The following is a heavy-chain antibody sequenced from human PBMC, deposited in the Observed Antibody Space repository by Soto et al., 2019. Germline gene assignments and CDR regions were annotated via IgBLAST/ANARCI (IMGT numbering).Heavy chain of an antibody. D-gene: IGHD5-12*01. V-gene: IGHV3-30-3*01. CDR2: ISYDGSNK. CDR1: GFTFSSYA. CDR3: AREESGYSVNGYFDY. J-gene: IGHJ4*02. Sequence: PGGSLRLSCAASGFTFSSYAMHWVRQAPGKGLEWVAVISYDGSNKYYADSVKGRFTISRDNSKNTLYLQMNSLRAEDTAVYYCAREESGYSVNGYFDYWGQGTLVTVSS.